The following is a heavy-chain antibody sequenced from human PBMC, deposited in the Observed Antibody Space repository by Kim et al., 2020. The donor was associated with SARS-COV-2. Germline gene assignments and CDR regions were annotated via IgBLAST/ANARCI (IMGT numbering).Heavy chain of an antibody. CDR3: ARENYYGSGSYEY. V-gene: IGHV4-34*01. Sequence: YIPTRKSRVTISVDTSKNQFSLKLSSVTAADTAAYYCARENYYGSGSYEYWGQGTLVTVSS. J-gene: IGHJ4*02. D-gene: IGHD3-10*01.